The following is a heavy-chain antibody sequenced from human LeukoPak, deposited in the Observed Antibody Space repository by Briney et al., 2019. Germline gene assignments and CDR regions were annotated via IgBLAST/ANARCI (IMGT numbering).Heavy chain of an antibody. CDR2: INPNSGGT. J-gene: IGHJ6*03. CDR1: GYTFTGYY. D-gene: IGHD2-2*02. V-gene: IGHV1-2*02. Sequence: ASVKVSCKASGYTFTGYYMHWVRQAPGQGLEWMGWINPNSGGTNYAQKFQGRVTMTRDTSISTAYMELSRLRSDDTAVYYCARVGIVVVPAAIPDIYYYYYMDVWGKGTTVTISS. CDR3: ARVGIVVVPAAIPDIYYYYYMDV.